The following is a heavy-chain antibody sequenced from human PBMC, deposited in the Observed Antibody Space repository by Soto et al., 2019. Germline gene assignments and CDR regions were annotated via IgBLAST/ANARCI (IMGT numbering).Heavy chain of an antibody. CDR3: ARYSSGGNQQGGVDY. CDR1: GYTFTGYY. J-gene: IGHJ4*02. V-gene: IGHV1-2*04. CDR2: INPNSGGT. D-gene: IGHD2-15*01. Sequence: ASVKVSCKASGYTFTGYYMHWVRQAPGQGLEWMGWINPNSGGTNYAQKLQGWVTMTRDTSISTAYMELSRLRSDDTAVYYCARYSSGGNQQGGVDYWGQGTLVTVSS.